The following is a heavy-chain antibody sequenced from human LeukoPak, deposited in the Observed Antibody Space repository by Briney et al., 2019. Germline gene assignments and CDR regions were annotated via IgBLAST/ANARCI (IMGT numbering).Heavy chain of an antibody. CDR2: LYFRGNT. V-gene: IGHV4-39*07. Sequence: SETLSLTCSVSGGSISINSYYWDWIRQSPGKGLEWLGSLYFRGNTYYNPSFKSRVSMSVDTSKNQFSLRLKSVTAADTAVYFCARQSSPFYFVDYWGQGIPVTVSS. D-gene: IGHD2/OR15-2a*01. J-gene: IGHJ4*02. CDR1: GGSISINSYY. CDR3: ARQSSPFYFVDY.